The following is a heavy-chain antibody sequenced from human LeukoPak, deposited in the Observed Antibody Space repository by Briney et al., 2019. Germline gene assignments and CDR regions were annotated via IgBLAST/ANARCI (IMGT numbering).Heavy chain of an antibody. V-gene: IGHV1-18*01. CDR3: AREGSSGYYSATDAFDI. J-gene: IGHJ3*02. CDR1: GGTFSSYA. Sequence: ASVKVSCKASGGTFSSYAISWVRQAPGQGLEWMGWISAYNGNTNYAQKLQGRVTMTTDTSTSTAYMELRSLRSDDTAVYYCAREGSSGYYSATDAFDIWGQGTMVTVSS. D-gene: IGHD3-22*01. CDR2: ISAYNGNT.